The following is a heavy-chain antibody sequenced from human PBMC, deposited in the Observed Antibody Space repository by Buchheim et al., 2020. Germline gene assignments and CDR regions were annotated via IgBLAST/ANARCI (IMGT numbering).Heavy chain of an antibody. CDR2: ISGSGDSA. CDR1: GFTFSSYA. CDR3: ARAGVLAVHYFDY. V-gene: IGHV3-23*01. Sequence: EVQLLESGGGLVQPGGSLRLSCAASGFTFSSYAMSWVRQAPGKGLEWVSTISGSGDSAFYADSVKGRLTISRDNSKNTLYLQMNSLRAEETAVYYCARAGVLAVHYFDYWGQGTL. J-gene: IGHJ4*02. D-gene: IGHD1-1*01.